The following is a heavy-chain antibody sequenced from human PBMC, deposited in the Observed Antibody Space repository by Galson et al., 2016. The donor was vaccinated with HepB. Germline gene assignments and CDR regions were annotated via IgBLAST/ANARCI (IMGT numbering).Heavy chain of an antibody. D-gene: IGHD4-17*01. Sequence: SLRLSCAASGFTFSSYSMNWVRQAPGKGLEWVSSISSSSSYIYYADSVKGRFTISRDNAKNSLYLQMNSLRAEDTAVYDCARAVSWDYGDYAGYWGQGTLVTVSS. V-gene: IGHV3-21*01. CDR1: GFTFSSYS. J-gene: IGHJ4*02. CDR3: ARAVSWDYGDYAGY. CDR2: ISSSSSYI.